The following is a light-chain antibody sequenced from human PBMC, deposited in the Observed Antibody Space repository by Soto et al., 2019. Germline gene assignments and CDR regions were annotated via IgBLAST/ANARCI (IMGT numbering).Light chain of an antibody. CDR3: CSYAGNYIWV. CDR1: SSDVGGYNY. J-gene: IGLJ2*01. Sequence: QPVLTQPRSVSGSPGQSVTISCTGTSSDVGGYNYVSWYQQHPGKAPKLMIYDVTKRPSGVPDRFSGSKSGNTASPTISGLQAEDEADYSCCSYAGNYIWVFGGGTKVTVL. V-gene: IGLV2-11*01. CDR2: DVT.